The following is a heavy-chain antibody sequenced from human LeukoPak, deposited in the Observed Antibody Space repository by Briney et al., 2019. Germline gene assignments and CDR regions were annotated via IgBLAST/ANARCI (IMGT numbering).Heavy chain of an antibody. J-gene: IGHJ4*02. D-gene: IGHD3-22*01. CDR1: GFTLSSYW. CDR3: ARDPSSDYYDSSGHFDY. V-gene: IGHV3-7*01. CDR2: IKQDGSEK. Sequence: GGSLRLSCAASGFTLSSYWMTWVRQAPGKGLEWVANIKQDGSEKYYVDSVKGRFTISRDNAKNSLYLQMNSLRAEDTAVYYCARDPSSDYYDSSGHFDYWGQGTLVTVSS.